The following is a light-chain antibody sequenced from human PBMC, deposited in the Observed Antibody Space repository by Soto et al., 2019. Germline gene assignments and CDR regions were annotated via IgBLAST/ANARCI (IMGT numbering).Light chain of an antibody. CDR3: QSYDSSLSGSGV. CDR1: SSNIGAGYD. Sequence: QLVLTQPPSVSGAPGQRVTISCTGSSSNIGAGYDVHWYQHLPGTAPKLLIYGTSNRPSGVPDRFSGSKSGTSASLAITGLQAEDEADYYCQSYDSSLSGSGVFGGGTKVTVL. V-gene: IGLV1-40*01. J-gene: IGLJ3*02. CDR2: GTS.